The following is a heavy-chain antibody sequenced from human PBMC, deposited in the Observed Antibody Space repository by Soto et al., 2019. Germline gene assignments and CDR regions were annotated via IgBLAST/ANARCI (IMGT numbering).Heavy chain of an antibody. CDR3: ARAHLYYYGMDV. V-gene: IGHV4-61*01. CDR1: GGSVSGGSYY. Sequence: PSETLSLTCTVSGGSVSGGSYYWSWIRQPPGKGLEWIGYIYYSGSTNYNPSLKSRVTISVDTSKNQFSLKLSSVTAADTAVYYCARAHLYYYGMDVWGQGTTVTVSS. CDR2: IYYSGST. J-gene: IGHJ6*02.